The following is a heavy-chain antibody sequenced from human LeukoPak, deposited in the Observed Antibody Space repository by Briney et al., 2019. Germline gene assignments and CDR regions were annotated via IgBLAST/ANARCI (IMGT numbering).Heavy chain of an antibody. CDR1: GFTFSSYA. V-gene: IGHV3-30-3*01. D-gene: IGHD4-11*01. CDR3: ARDFYSNYDFDY. Sequence: AGGSPRLSCAASGFTFSSYAMHWVRQAPGKGLEWVAVISYDGSNKYYADSVKGRFTISRDNSKNTLYLQMNSLRAEDTAVYYCARDFYSNYDFDYWGQGTLVTVSS. J-gene: IGHJ4*02. CDR2: ISYDGSNK.